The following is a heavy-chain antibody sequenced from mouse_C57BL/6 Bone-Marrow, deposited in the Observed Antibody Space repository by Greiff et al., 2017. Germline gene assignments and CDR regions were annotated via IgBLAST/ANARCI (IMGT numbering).Heavy chain of an antibody. J-gene: IGHJ4*01. CDR1: GYTFTSYW. V-gene: IGHV1-72*01. CDR2: IDPHRGGP. Sequence: QVQLQQPGAELVKPGASVKLSCKASGYTFTSYWMHWVKQRPGRGLAWIGRIDPHRGGPTYNEKFKSQATLTVDKPSRPASMQLSILTSEDSAFYYCARSKVGKTGAMDYWGQGTSVTVSS. CDR3: ARSKVGKTGAMDY.